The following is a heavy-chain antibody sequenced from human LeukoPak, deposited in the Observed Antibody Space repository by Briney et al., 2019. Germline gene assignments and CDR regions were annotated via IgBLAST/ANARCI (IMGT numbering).Heavy chain of an antibody. CDR3: ARDLVTDFDY. CDR2: ISSSSSYI. CDR1: GFTFSNYA. Sequence: GGSLRLSCAASGFTFSNYAMSWVRQAPGKGLEWVSSISSSSSYIYYADSVKGRFTISRDNAKNSLYLQMNSLRAEDTAVYYCARDLVTDFDYWGQGTLVTVSS. J-gene: IGHJ4*02. V-gene: IGHV3-21*01. D-gene: IGHD2-21*02.